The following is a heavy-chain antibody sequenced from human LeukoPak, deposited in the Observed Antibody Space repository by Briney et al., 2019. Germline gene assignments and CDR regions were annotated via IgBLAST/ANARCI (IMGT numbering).Heavy chain of an antibody. V-gene: IGHV1-69*05. CDR3: ARDLCSGGSCYGDYYGMDV. D-gene: IGHD2-15*01. J-gene: IGHJ6*02. CDR2: IIPIFGTA. CDR1: GGTFSSYA. Sequence: SVKVSCKASGGTFSSYAISWVRQAPGQGLEWMGGIIPIFGTANYAQKFQGRVTITTDESTSTAYMELSRLRSDDTAVYYCARDLCSGGSCYGDYYGMDVWGQGTTVTVSS.